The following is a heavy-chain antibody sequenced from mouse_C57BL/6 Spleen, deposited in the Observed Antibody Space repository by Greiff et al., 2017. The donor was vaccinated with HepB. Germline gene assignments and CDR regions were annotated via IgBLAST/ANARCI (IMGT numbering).Heavy chain of an antibody. CDR3: ANYYGSPPFAY. D-gene: IGHD1-1*01. V-gene: IGHV1-64*01. Sequence: QVQLQQPGAELVKPGASVKLSCKASGYTFTSYWMHWVKQRSGQGLEWIGMIHPNSGSTNYNEKFKSKATLSVVKSSSTAYMQLSSLTSEDSAVYYCANYYGSPPFAYWGQGTLVTVSA. J-gene: IGHJ3*01. CDR1: GYTFTSYW. CDR2: IHPNSGST.